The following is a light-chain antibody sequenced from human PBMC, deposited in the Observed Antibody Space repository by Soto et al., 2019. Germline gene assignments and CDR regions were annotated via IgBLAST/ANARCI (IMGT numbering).Light chain of an antibody. Sequence: QSALTQPASVSGSPGQSITISCTGSSSDVGSYNLVSWYQQHPGKAPKLMIYEGNKRPSGVSNRFSGSKSGNTASLTISGLQAEDEADYYCSSYTTSSTLFGGGTKLTVL. CDR1: SSDVGSYNL. V-gene: IGLV2-14*02. CDR2: EGN. CDR3: SSYTTSSTL. J-gene: IGLJ2*01.